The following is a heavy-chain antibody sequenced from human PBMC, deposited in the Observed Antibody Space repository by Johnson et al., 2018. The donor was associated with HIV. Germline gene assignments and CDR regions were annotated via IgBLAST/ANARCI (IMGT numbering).Heavy chain of an antibody. D-gene: IGHD6-19*01. Sequence: VQLVESGGGLVQPGGSLRLSCAASGFTFDDYGMSWVRQAPGKGLEWVSGINWNGGSTGYADSVKGRFTISRDNSKNTLYLQMNSLKTEDTAVYYCTTDGRIPVAHHDAFDVWGQGTMVTVSS. CDR1: GFTFDDYG. CDR2: INWNGGST. J-gene: IGHJ3*01. V-gene: IGHV3-20*04. CDR3: TTDGRIPVAHHDAFDV.